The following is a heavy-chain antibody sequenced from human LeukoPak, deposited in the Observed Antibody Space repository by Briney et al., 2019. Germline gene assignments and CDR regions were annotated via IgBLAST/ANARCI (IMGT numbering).Heavy chain of an antibody. J-gene: IGHJ6*02. V-gene: IGHV4-59*01. CDR3: AREDPQTTVPEGMDV. D-gene: IGHD4-17*01. CDR2: IYYSGTT. Sequence: ETSETLSLTCTVSGGSISYYYWSWIRQSPGKGLEWIGYIYYSGTTNYNPSLKSRVTISVDTSKNHFSLQLRSVTAADTAVYYCAREDPQTTVPEGMDVWGQGTTVTVSS. CDR1: GGSISYYY.